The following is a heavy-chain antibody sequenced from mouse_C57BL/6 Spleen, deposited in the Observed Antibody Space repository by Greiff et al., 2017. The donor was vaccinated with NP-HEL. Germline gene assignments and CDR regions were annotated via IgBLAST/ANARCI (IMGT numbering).Heavy chain of an antibody. CDR3: ARGNYGSSYGSYWYFDV. J-gene: IGHJ1*03. CDR2: IYPGSGNT. Sequence: VQLQQSGPELVKPGASVKISCKASGYSFTSYYIHWVKQRPGQGLEWIGWIYPGSGNTKYNEKFKGKATLTADTSSSTAYMQLSSLTSEDSAVYYCARGNYGSSYGSYWYFDVWGTGTTVTVSS. CDR1: GYSFTSYY. D-gene: IGHD1-1*01. V-gene: IGHV1-66*01.